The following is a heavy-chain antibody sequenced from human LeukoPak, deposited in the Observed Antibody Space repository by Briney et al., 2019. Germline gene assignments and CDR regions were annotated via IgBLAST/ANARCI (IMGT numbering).Heavy chain of an antibody. V-gene: IGHV3-30-3*02. CDR3: AKIGDWNYDY. J-gene: IGHJ4*02. D-gene: IGHD1-7*01. CDR2: ISYDGSNK. CDR1: GFTFSSYA. Sequence: GGSLRLSCAASGFTFSSYAMHWVRQAPGKGLEWVAVISYDGSNKYYADSVKGRFTISRDNSKNTLFLQMNSLRVEDTAVYYCAKIGDWNYDYWGRGTLVTVSS.